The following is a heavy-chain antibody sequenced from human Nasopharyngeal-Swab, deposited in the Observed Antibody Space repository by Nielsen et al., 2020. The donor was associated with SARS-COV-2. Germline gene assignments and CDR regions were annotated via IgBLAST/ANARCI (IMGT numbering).Heavy chain of an antibody. CDR3: ARGLSYYDDSSAYYLFDS. CDR1: GYPFIGYY. Sequence: VKVSCKASGYPFIGYYIHWVRQARGQGLEWIGWMNPNSGGTHFTQSFQDRVTMTRDTSINTAFMELSRLKFDDTAIYFCARGLSYYDDSSAYYLFDSWGQGTLVTVSS. J-gene: IGHJ4*02. V-gene: IGHV1-2*02. D-gene: IGHD3-22*01. CDR2: MNPNSGGT.